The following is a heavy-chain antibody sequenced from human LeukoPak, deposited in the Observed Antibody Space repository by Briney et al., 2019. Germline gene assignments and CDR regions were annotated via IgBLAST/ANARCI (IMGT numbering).Heavy chain of an antibody. Sequence: GGSLRLSCATSGLTFTNYYMSWIRQAPGKGLEWVSYISSNGRTIYYADSVKGRFTISRDNARKSVYLQMNSLRAEDTAIYYCAKPQQCLGGDFEPWGQGTLVTVSS. CDR1: GLTFTNYY. D-gene: IGHD6-19*01. J-gene: IGHJ5*02. CDR2: ISSNGRTI. CDR3: AKPQQCLGGDFEP. V-gene: IGHV3-11*01.